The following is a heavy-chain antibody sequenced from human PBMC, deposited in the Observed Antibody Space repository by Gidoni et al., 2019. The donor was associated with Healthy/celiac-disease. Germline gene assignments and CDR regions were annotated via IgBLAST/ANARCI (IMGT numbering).Heavy chain of an antibody. V-gene: IGHV4-59*01. Sequence: QVQLQESGPGLVKPSETLSLTCPFSGGSISSYYWSWIRQPPGKGLEWIGYIYYSGSTNYNPSLKSRVTISVDTSKNQFSLKLSSVTAADTAVYYCARDGYGPHDYWGQGTLVTVSS. CDR2: IYYSGST. J-gene: IGHJ4*02. CDR1: GGSISSYY. CDR3: ARDGYGPHDY. D-gene: IGHD5-18*01.